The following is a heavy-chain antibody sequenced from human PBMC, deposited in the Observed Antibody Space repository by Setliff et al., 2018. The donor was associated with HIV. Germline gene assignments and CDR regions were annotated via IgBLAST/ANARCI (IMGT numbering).Heavy chain of an antibody. CDR1: GGSISSRDYF. V-gene: IGHV4-39*01. CDR3: ARHVDMQLVPESFDY. Sequence: SETLSLTCTVSGGSISSRDYFWGWLRQPPGKGLEWIGSLDYIGSTYYNPSLNSRVTISVVTSKNQFSLKLSSVTAADTAVYYCARHVDMQLVPESFDYWGQGTLVTVSS. J-gene: IGHJ4*02. D-gene: IGHD6-13*01. CDR2: LDYIGST.